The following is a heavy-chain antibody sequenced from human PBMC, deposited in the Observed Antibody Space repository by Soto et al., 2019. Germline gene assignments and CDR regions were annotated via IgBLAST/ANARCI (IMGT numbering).Heavy chain of an antibody. CDR3: ARLRSTSAVRKMDV. CDR2: IIPVLATT. D-gene: IGHD6-6*01. V-gene: IGHV1-69*01. Sequence: QVQLVQSGADVKKPGSSVKVSCKASGDTFSRSTISWVRQAPGQGLEWMGGIIPVLATTNYAQKFQGRLTITADESTTTAYMELSSLRYEDTAVYYCARLRSTSAVRKMDVWGQGTTVTVSS. J-gene: IGHJ6*02. CDR1: GDTFSRST.